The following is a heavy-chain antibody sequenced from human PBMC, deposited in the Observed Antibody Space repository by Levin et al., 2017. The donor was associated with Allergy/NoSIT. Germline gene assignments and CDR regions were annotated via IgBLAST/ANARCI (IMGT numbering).Heavy chain of an antibody. CDR2: ISWNSGSI. CDR3: AKAKGFLTGFDY. Sequence: PGGSLRLSCAASGFTFDDYAMHWVRQAPGKGLEWVSGISWNSGSIGYADSVKGRFTISRDNAKNSLYLQMNSLRAEDTALYYCAKAKGFLTGFDYWGQGTLVTVSS. D-gene: IGHD2/OR15-2a*01. J-gene: IGHJ4*02. V-gene: IGHV3-9*01. CDR1: GFTFDDYA.